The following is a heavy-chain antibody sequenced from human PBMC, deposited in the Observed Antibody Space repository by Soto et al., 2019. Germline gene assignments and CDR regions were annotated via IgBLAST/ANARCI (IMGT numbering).Heavy chain of an antibody. CDR3: ARATFGGVIVHPSRLA. CDR2: INSDGSST. D-gene: IGHD3-16*02. V-gene: IGHV3-74*01. Sequence: EVQLVESGGGLVQPGGSLRLSCAASGFTFSSYWMHWVRQAPGKGLVWVSRINSDGSSTAYADSVKGRFTISRDNAKNTLYLQMNSLRAEDTAVYYCARATFGGVIVHPSRLAWGQGTLVTVSS. CDR1: GFTFSSYW. J-gene: IGHJ5*02.